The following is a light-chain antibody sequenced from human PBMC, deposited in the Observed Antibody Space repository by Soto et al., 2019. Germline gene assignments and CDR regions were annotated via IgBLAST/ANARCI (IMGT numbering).Light chain of an antibody. J-gene: IGKJ5*01. CDR3: QQSYSTLFT. CDR2: AAS. Sequence: DIQMTQSPSSVSASVGDRVTIXXRESKSISGYLNWYQQKPGKAPKLXIYAASSLQSGVPSRFSGSGSGTDFTLTISSLQPEDFATYYCQQSYSTLFTFGQGTRLEIK. V-gene: IGKV1-39*01. CDR1: KSISGY.